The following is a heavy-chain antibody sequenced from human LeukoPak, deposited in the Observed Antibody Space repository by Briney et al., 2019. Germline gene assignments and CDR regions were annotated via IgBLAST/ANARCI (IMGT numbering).Heavy chain of an antibody. CDR2: ISSSSNNI. V-gene: IGHV3-21*01. J-gene: IGHJ1*01. CDR1: GFTFSSYS. CDR3: VYGGGYFQH. Sequence: PGGCLRLSCAASGFTFSSYSRDWVRQAPGKGLEWVSSISSSSNNIYYADSVKGRFTISRDNGKNSLYLLMNSLRAEDTAVYYCVYGGGYFQHWGQGTLVTVSS. D-gene: IGHD4-23*01.